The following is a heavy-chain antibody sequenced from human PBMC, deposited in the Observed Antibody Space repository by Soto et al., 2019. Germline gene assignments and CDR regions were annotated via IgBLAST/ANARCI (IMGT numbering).Heavy chain of an antibody. J-gene: IGHJ6*02. Sequence: QVQLVQSGAEVKKPGASVKVSCKASGYTFTSYGISWVRQAPGQGLEWMGWISAYNGNTNYAQKLQGRVTMTTDTSTSTAYMELRSLRSDDTAVYYCASAVPCISTSCQLGYYYYGMDVWGQGTTVTVSS. CDR1: GYTFTSYG. CDR2: ISAYNGNT. V-gene: IGHV1-18*01. CDR3: ASAVPCISTSCQLGYYYYGMDV. D-gene: IGHD2-2*01.